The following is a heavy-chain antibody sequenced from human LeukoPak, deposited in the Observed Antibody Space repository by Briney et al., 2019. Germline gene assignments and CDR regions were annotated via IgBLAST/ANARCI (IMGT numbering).Heavy chain of an antibody. D-gene: IGHD6-6*01. Sequence: GGSLRLSCAASGFTVSSNYMSWVRQAPGKGLEWVSVIYSGGSTYYADSVKGRFTISRDNSKNTLYLQMNSLRAEDTAVYYCAKEEYNSSPPHWGQGTLVTVSS. CDR1: GFTVSSNY. J-gene: IGHJ4*02. V-gene: IGHV3-53*05. CDR3: AKEEYNSSPPH. CDR2: IYSGGST.